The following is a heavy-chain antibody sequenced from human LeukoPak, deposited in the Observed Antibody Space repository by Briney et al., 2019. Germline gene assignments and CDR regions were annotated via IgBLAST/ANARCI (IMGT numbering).Heavy chain of an antibody. V-gene: IGHV4-38-2*02. J-gene: IGHJ3*02. Sequence: PSETLSLTCTVSGYSISSGYYWGWIRQPPGKGLEWIGSIYHSGSTYYNPSLKSRVTISVDTSKNQFSLKLSSVTAADTAVYYCARVERLRVFAFDIWGQGTMVTVSS. CDR1: GYSISSGYY. CDR3: ARVERLRVFAFDI. CDR2: IYHSGST. D-gene: IGHD1-1*01.